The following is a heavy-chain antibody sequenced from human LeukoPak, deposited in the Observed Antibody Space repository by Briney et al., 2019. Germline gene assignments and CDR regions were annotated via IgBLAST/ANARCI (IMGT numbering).Heavy chain of an antibody. D-gene: IGHD2-15*01. J-gene: IGHJ4*02. CDR2: IIPILNVP. CDR1: GGIFNDYS. CDR3: ARDRPRARYFDY. Sequence: SVTVSCKASGGIFNDYSISWVRQAPGQGLEWMGRIIPILNVPNYAQKFEGRVTITADKSTNTAYMELSSLKSEDTAVYFCARDRPRARYFDYWGQGTLVTVSS. V-gene: IGHV1-69*04.